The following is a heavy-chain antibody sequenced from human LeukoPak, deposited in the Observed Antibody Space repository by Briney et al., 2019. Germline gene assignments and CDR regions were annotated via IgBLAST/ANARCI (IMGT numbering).Heavy chain of an antibody. Sequence: PSETLSLTCAVSGGSISSGGYSWSWIRQPPGKGLEWIGYIYHSGSTYYNPSLKSRVTISVDRSKNQFSLKLSSVTAADTAVYYCARIYSNYYDSSGYYRPNGPIDYWGQGTLVTVSS. D-gene: IGHD3-22*01. CDR3: ARIYSNYYDSSGYYRPNGPIDY. CDR2: IYHSGST. J-gene: IGHJ4*02. CDR1: GGSISSGGYS. V-gene: IGHV4-30-2*01.